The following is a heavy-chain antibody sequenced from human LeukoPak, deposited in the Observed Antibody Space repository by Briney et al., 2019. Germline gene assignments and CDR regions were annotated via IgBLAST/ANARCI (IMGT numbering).Heavy chain of an antibody. Sequence: GGSLRLSCAASGFTFSSYSMNWVRQAPGKGLEWVPSISSSSSYIYYADSVKGRFTISRDNAKNSLYLQMNSLRAEDTAVYYCARRLSYGDTGNWFDPWGQGTLVTVSS. CDR3: ARRLSYGDTGNWFDP. CDR2: ISSSSSYI. J-gene: IGHJ5*02. V-gene: IGHV3-21*01. D-gene: IGHD4-17*01. CDR1: GFTFSSYS.